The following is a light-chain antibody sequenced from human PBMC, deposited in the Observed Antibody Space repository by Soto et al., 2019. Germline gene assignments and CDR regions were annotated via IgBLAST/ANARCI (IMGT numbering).Light chain of an antibody. V-gene: IGKV3-20*01. J-gene: IGKJ4*01. CDR3: QVYDTSPL. CDR1: QSASSSY. CDR2: DAS. Sequence: VWTQSPGTRFLWAGVKTSLSAGASQSASSSYLAWYQKKPGPAPRLLMYDASGRASGIPDRFSGSGYGNDFTITISRVEPEDFAVYYCQVYDTSPLFGGGTQVDI.